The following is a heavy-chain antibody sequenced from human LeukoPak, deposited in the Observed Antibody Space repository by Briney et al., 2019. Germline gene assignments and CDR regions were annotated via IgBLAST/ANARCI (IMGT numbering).Heavy chain of an antibody. Sequence: GGSLRLSCAASGFTFSSYGMHWVHQAPGKGLEWVAVIWYDGSNKYYADSVKGRFTISRDNSKNTLYLQMNSLRAEDTAVYYCARAVREYGMDVWGQGTTVTVSS. CDR2: IWYDGSNK. CDR1: GFTFSSYG. CDR3: ARAVREYGMDV. J-gene: IGHJ6*02. V-gene: IGHV3-33*01.